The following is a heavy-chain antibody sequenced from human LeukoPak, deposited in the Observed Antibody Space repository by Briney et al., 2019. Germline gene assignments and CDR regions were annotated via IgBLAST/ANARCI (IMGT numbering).Heavy chain of an antibody. CDR2: INSDARST. CDR1: GFTFSNYW. CDR3: AREDSGSYFYDY. V-gene: IGHV3-74*01. D-gene: IGHD1-26*01. Sequence: GGSLRLSCAASGFTFSNYWMHWVRQAPGKGLVWVSRINSDARSTSYADSVKGRFTISRDNAKNSLYLQMNSLRADDTAVYYCAREDSGSYFYDYWGQGTLVTVSS. J-gene: IGHJ4*02.